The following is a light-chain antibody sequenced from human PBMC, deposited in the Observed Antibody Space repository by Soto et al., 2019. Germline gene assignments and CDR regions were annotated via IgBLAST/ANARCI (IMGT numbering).Light chain of an antibody. CDR2: GNS. CDR3: QSYDSSLSGSNYV. Sequence: SVLTQPPSVSGATGQRVTTSCTGSSSNIGAGYDVHWYQQLPGTAPKLLIYGNSIRPSGVPDRFSGSKSGTSASLAITGLQAEDEADYYCQSYDSSLSGSNYVFGTGTKVTVL. J-gene: IGLJ1*01. CDR1: SSNIGAGYD. V-gene: IGLV1-40*01.